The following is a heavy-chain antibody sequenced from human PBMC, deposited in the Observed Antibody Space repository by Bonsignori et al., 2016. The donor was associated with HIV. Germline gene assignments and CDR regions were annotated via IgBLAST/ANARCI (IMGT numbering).Heavy chain of an antibody. CDR1: GGSFSGYY. CDR3: ARMGWGVGDY. J-gene: IGHJ4*02. D-gene: IGHD3-10*01. V-gene: IGHV4-34*01. Sequence: GSLRLSCAVYGGSFSGYYWSWIRQPPGKGLEWIGEINHSGSTNYNPSLKSRVTISVDTSKNQFSLKLSSVTAADTAVYYCARMGWGVGDYWGQGTLVTVSS. CDR2: INHSGST.